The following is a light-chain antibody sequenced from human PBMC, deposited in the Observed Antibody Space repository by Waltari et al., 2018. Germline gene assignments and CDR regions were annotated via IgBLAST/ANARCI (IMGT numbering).Light chain of an antibody. V-gene: IGKV3-20*01. Sequence: ELLLTQSPGTLSLSPGERATLSCRASQSISRALAWYQQKPGQAPRLLIFDTSKRATGIPDRFSGSGSGTDFSLTISRLEPEDFAVYYCQHYVRLPATFGHGTKVEIK. CDR2: DTS. CDR1: QSISRAL. CDR3: QHYVRLPAT. J-gene: IGKJ1*01.